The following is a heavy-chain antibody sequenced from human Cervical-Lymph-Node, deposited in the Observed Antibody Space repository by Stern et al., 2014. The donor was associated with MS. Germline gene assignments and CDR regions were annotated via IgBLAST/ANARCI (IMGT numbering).Heavy chain of an antibody. J-gene: IGHJ5*02. CDR1: GFTFKNAW. CDR2: IKSQTDGGTT. V-gene: IGHV3-15*01. CDR3: ATVGP. Sequence: EMQLVESGGGLVKPGGSLRLSCAASGFTFKNAWMTWVRQAPGKGLEWVGRIKSQTDGGTTDYAAPVKGRFTISRDDLKNTLYLQMNSLKIEDTAVYYCATVGPWGQGTLVTVSS.